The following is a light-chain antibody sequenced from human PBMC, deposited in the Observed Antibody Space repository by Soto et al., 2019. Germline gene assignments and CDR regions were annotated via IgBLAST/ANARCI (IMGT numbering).Light chain of an antibody. CDR3: CSSADSYTFI. Sequence: QSALTQPPSASGSPGQSVTISCTGSSSDVGAYNYVSWYQQHPGKVPKLIIYEVSKRPSGVPDRFSASKSGNTASLTISGLQAEDGADYYCCSSADSYTFIFGSGTKVTVL. V-gene: IGLV2-8*01. J-gene: IGLJ1*01. CDR1: SSDVGAYNY. CDR2: EVS.